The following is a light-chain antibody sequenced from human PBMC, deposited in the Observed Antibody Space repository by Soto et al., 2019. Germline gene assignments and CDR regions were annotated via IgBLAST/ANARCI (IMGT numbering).Light chain of an antibody. J-gene: IGKJ4*02. CDR2: DAS. V-gene: IGKV1-39*01. CDR1: QSISTY. Sequence: DIPMTPSPSSLSAYVGARVSITCRASQSISTYLNWFQQKPGKAPTLLIYDASRLECGVPSRFRGGESATEFTLTSSSRQREGFATYYFQHAYNTRALDEGTKV. CDR3: QHAYNTRA.